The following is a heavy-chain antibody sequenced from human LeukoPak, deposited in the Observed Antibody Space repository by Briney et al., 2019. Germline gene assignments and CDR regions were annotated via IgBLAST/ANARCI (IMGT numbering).Heavy chain of an antibody. J-gene: IGHJ4*02. V-gene: IGHV1-69*05. CDR3: ARAHDFWSGYYSGY. CDR1: GYTLTELS. CDR2: IIPIFGTA. D-gene: IGHD3-3*01. Sequence: SVKVSCKVSGYTLTELSMHWVRQAPGQGLEWMGGIIPIFGTANYAQKFQGRVTITTDESTSTAYMELSSLRSEDTAVYYCARAHDFWSGYYSGYWGQGTLVTVSS.